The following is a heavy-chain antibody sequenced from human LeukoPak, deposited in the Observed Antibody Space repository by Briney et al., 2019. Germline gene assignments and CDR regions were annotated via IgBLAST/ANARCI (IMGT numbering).Heavy chain of an antibody. Sequence: GSLRLSCAASGFTFSSYSMNWVRQPPGKGLEWIGEINHSGSTNYNPSLKSRVTISVDTSKNQFSLKLSSVTAADTAVYYCARRSLRVQLGRQTYFDYWGQGTLVTVSS. CDR3: ARRSLRVQLGRQTYFDY. CDR1: GFTFSSYS. V-gene: IGHV4-34*01. J-gene: IGHJ4*02. D-gene: IGHD6-13*01. CDR2: INHSGST.